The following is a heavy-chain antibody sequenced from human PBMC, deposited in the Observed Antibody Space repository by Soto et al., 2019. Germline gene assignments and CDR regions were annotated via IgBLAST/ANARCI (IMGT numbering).Heavy chain of an antibody. CDR3: ARNQWELLN. CDR1: GFTFSSYG. CDR2: ISGSDANT. J-gene: IGHJ4*02. D-gene: IGHD1-26*01. Sequence: PVGSLRLSCAASGFTFSSYGMSWVRQAPGKGLEWVSSISGSDANTYYADSVKGRFTISRDNFKNTLYLQMNSLRAEDTAVYYCARNQWELLNWGQGTLVTVSS. V-gene: IGHV3-23*01.